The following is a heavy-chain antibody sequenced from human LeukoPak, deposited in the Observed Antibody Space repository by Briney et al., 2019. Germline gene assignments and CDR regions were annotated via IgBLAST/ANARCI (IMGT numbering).Heavy chain of an antibody. CDR3: VRDLSGGSCFDI. CDR1: GGSISSYY. CDR2: IYYSGST. D-gene: IGHD2-15*01. V-gene: IGHV4-59*01. Sequence: SETLSLTCTVSGGSISSYYWSWIRQPPGKGLEWIGYIYYSGSTNYNPSLKSRVTISVDTSKNQFSLKLSSVTAADTAVYYCVRDLSGGSCFDIWGQGTMVTVSS. J-gene: IGHJ3*02.